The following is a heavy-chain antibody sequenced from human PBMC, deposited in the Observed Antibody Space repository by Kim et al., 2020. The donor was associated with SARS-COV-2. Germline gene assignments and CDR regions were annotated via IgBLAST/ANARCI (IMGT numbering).Heavy chain of an antibody. CDR3: ARGGACSSTSCYTSYFDY. J-gene: IGHJ4*02. V-gene: IGHV3-33*01. D-gene: IGHD2-2*02. CDR2: IWYDGSNK. CDR1: GFTFSSYG. Sequence: GGSLRLSCAASGFTFSSYGMHWVRQAPGKGLEWVAVIWYDGSNKYYADSVKGRFTISRDNSKNTLYLQMNSLRAEDTAVYYCARGGACSSTSCYTSYFDYWCQGTLVTVSS.